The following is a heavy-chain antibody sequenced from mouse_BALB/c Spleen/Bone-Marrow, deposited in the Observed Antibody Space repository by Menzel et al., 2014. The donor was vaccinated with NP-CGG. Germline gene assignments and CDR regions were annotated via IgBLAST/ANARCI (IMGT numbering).Heavy chain of an antibody. J-gene: IGHJ1*01. Sequence: EVQLQQSGAELVKPVASVKLSCTASGFNIKDTYMHWVKQRPEQGLEWIGRIDPANGNTKYDPKFQGKATLTADTSSNTAYLQLSSLTSEDTAVHYWASYCYGRYFDVWGEGTTVTVSS. CDR3: ASYCYGRYFDV. V-gene: IGHV14-3*02. D-gene: IGHD1-1*01. CDR2: IDPANGNT. CDR1: GFNIKDTY.